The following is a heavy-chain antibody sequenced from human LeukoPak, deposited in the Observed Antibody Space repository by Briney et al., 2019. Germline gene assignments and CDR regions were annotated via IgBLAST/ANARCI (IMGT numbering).Heavy chain of an antibody. J-gene: IGHJ5*02. CDR3: ARVTQPGFDP. CDR1: GLTFSSYS. V-gene: IGHV3-48*01. CDR2: ISSDSGAR. Sequence: GGSLRLSCGASGLTFSSYSMNWVRQAPGKGLEWVSYISSDSGARYYADSVKGRFTISRDNAKNSPYLQMNSLRAEDTAVYYCARVTQPGFDPWGQGTLVTVSS. D-gene: IGHD1-14*01.